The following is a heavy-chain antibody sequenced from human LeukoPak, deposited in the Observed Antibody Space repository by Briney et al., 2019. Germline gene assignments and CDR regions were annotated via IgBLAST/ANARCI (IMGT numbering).Heavy chain of an antibody. CDR2: IIPIFGTA. D-gene: IGHD6-6*01. Sequence: GASVKVSCKASGGTFSSYAISWVRQAPGQGLEWMGGIIPIFGTANYAQKFQGRVTITTDESTSTAYMELSSLRSEDTAVYYCARDESSSSSWFDPWVQGTLVTVSS. V-gene: IGHV1-69*05. J-gene: IGHJ5*02. CDR3: ARDESSSSSWFDP. CDR1: GGTFSSYA.